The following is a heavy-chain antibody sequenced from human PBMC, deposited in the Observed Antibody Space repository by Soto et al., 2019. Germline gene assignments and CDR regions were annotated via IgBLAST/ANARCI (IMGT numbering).Heavy chain of an antibody. J-gene: IGHJ3*02. CDR2: ISAYNGNT. Sequence: QVQLVQSGAEVKKPGASVKVSCKASGYTFTSYGISWVRQAPGQGLEWMGWISAYNGNTNYAQKLQGRVTMTTDTSTSTAYMELXSLRSDDTAVYYXAXXXPNDFWRAGGGAFDIWGQGTMVTVSS. D-gene: IGHD3-3*01. V-gene: IGHV1-18*01. CDR1: GYTFTSYG. CDR3: AXXXPNDFWRAGGGAFDI.